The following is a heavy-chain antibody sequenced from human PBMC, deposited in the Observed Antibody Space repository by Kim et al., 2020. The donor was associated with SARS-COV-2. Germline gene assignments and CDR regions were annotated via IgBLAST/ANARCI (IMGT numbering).Heavy chain of an antibody. D-gene: IGHD3-10*01. Sequence: NTNPPPRSRVTISVATSKNQFSLRLSSVTGADTAVYYCARDGSGTWGFDYWGRGTLVTVSS. V-gene: IGHV4-59*01. CDR3: ARDGSGTWGFDY. J-gene: IGHJ4*02.